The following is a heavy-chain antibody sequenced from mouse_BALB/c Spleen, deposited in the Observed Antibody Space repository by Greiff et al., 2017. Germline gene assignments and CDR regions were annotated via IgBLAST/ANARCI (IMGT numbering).Heavy chain of an antibody. J-gene: IGHJ4*01. Sequence: VQLKQSGPELVKPGASVKISCKTSGYTFTEYTMHWVKQSQGKSLEWIGGINPNNGGTSYNQKFKGKATLTVDKSSSTAYMELRSLTSEDAAVYYCARGMITFYAMDYWGQGTSVTVSS. V-gene: IGHV1-18*01. CDR3: ARGMITFYAMDY. CDR2: INPNNGGT. CDR1: GYTFTEYT. D-gene: IGHD2-4*01.